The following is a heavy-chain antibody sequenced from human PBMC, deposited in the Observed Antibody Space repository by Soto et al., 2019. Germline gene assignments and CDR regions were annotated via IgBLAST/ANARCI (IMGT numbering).Heavy chain of an antibody. Sequence: PSETRSLTCTVSGGSISSGGYSWSWIRQPPGKGLEWIGYMYHSGSTYYNPSLKSRVTISVDRSKNQFSLKLSSVTAADTAVYYCARLRRDGYNRLDYWGQETLVTVSS. CDR1: GGSISSGGYS. CDR2: MYHSGST. CDR3: ARLRRDGYNRLDY. V-gene: IGHV4-30-2*01. J-gene: IGHJ4*02. D-gene: IGHD5-12*01.